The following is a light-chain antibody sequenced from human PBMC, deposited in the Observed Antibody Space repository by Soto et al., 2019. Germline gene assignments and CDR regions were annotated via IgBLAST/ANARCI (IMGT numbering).Light chain of an antibody. V-gene: IGLV2-14*01. J-gene: IGLJ2*01. CDR2: DVS. CDR1: SSDVGGYNY. CDR3: SSYTSSSTLA. Sequence: QSALTQPASVSGSPGQSITISCTGTSSDVGGYNYVSWYQQHPGKAPKLMIYDVSERPSGVSNRFSGSKSGNTASLTISGLQAEDESDYYCSSYTSSSTLAFGGGTKPTVL.